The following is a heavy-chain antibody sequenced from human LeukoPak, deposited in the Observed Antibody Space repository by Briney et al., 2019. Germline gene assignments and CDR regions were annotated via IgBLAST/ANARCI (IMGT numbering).Heavy chain of an antibody. CDR1: GGSFSGYY. CDR3: ARRGDYSNYVGY. D-gene: IGHD4-11*01. CDR2: INHSGST. Sequence: SETLSLTCAVYGGSFSGYYWSWIRQPPGKGLEWIGEINHSGSTNYNPSLKSRVTISVDTSKNQFSLKLSSVTAADTAVYYCARRGDYSNYVGYWGQGTLVTVSS. J-gene: IGHJ4*02. V-gene: IGHV4-34*01.